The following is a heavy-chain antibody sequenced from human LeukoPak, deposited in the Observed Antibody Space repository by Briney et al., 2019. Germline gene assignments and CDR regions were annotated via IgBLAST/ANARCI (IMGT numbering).Heavy chain of an antibody. D-gene: IGHD6-13*01. CDR3: ARDYSGSSWYFNYYYYGMDV. V-gene: IGHV1-46*01. Sequence: ASVTVSCKASGYTFTSYYMHWVRQAPGQGLEWMGIINPSGGSTSYAQKFQGRVTMTRDTSTSTVYMELSSLRSEDTAVYYCARDYSGSSWYFNYYYYGMDVWGQGTTVTVSS. J-gene: IGHJ6*02. CDR1: GYTFTSYY. CDR2: INPSGGST.